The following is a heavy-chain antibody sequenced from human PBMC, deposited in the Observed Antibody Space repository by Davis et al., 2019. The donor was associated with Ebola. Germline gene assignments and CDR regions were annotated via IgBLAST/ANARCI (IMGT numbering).Heavy chain of an antibody. CDR3: ARGRPFF. J-gene: IGHJ4*02. CDR1: GFTFSSYW. V-gene: IGHV3-74*01. CDR2: IKSDGSST. Sequence: HTGGSLRLSCTASGFTFSSYWMHWVRQAPGRGLVWVSRIKSDGSSTNYADSVKGRFTISRDDAKNSLYLQMNNLRDEDTAVYYCARGRPFFRGQGTLVTVSS.